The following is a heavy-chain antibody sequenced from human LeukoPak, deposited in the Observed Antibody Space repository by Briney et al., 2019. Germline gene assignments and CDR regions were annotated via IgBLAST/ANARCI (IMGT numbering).Heavy chain of an antibody. CDR2: IKQDGSEK. CDR3: ARGRSGSYGFFDY. CDR1: GFTFSSYW. V-gene: IGHV3-7*01. D-gene: IGHD3-10*01. J-gene: IGHJ4*02. Sequence: LPGGSLRLSCAASGFTFSSYWMSWVRQAPGKGLEWVANIKQDGSEKYYVDSVKGRFTISRDNAKNSLYLQMNSLRAEDTAVYYCARGRSGSYGFFDYWSLGNLVTVSS.